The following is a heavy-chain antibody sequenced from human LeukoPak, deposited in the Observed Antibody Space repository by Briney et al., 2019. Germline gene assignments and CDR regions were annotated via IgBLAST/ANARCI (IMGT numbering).Heavy chain of an antibody. D-gene: IGHD5-12*01. CDR3: ARVVATHFDY. J-gene: IGHJ4*02. CDR2: IKSDGSTT. Sequence: GGSLRLSCAASGFNFDDYAMHWVRQAPGKGLVWVSRIKSDGSTTTYADSVEGRFTISRDNAKNTLYLQMNSLRAEDTAVYYCARVVATHFDYWGQGTLVSVSS. CDR1: GFNFDDYA. V-gene: IGHV3-74*01.